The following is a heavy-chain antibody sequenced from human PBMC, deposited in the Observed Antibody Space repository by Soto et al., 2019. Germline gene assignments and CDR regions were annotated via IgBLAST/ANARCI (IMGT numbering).Heavy chain of an antibody. CDR1: GGSISSGDYY. CDR2: IYYSGST. V-gene: IGHV4-30-4*01. J-gene: IGHJ6*02. Sequence: PSETLSLTCTVSGGSISSGDYYWSWIRQPPGKGLEWIGYIYYSGSTYYNPSLKSRVTISVDTSRNRFSLKLSSVTAADTAVYYCARVNGIAARPPSRHTLDYYYYYGMDVWGQGTTVTVSS. D-gene: IGHD6-6*01. CDR3: ARVNGIAARPPSRHTLDYYYYYGMDV.